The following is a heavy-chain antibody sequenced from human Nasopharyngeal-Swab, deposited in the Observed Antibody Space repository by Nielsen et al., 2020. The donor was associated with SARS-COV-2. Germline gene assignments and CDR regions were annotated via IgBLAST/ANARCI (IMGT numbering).Heavy chain of an antibody. V-gene: IGHV1-24*01. CDR1: GYTLSELS. J-gene: IGHJ2*01. CDR3: ATSPAVAGTNWYFDL. CDR2: VDPEDGET. D-gene: IGHD6-19*01. Sequence: ASAKVSCKVAGYTLSELSMHWVRQAPRKGLEWMGGVDPEDGETIYAQKFQGRVTMTEDTSTDTAYMELSSLRSEDTAVYYCATSPAVAGTNWYFDLWGRGTLVTVSS.